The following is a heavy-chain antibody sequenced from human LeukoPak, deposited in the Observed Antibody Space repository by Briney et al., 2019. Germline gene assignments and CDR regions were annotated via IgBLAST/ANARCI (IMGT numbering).Heavy chain of an antibody. J-gene: IGHJ3*02. D-gene: IGHD3-3*01. CDR2: IYTSGST. Sequence: SETLSLTCTVSGGSISSYYWSWIRQPAGKGLEWIGRIYTSGSTNYNPSLKSRVTVSVDTSKNQFSLKLSSVTAADTAVYYCARDHDFWSGYSRNDAFDIWGQGTMVTVSS. V-gene: IGHV4-4*07. CDR3: ARDHDFWSGYSRNDAFDI. CDR1: GGSISSYY.